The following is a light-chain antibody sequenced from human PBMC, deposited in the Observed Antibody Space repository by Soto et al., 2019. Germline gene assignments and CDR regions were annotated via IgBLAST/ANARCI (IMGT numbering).Light chain of an antibody. CDR2: EAS. CDR1: QSISSW. CDR3: QQYNRYPYT. Sequence: DIQMTQSPSTLSASVGDRVTITCRASQSISSWLAWYQQKAGKAPKLLIYEASSLKSGVQSRFSGSGSGTEFTLTISSLQPDDFATYYCQQYNRYPYTFGQGTKLEIK. V-gene: IGKV1-5*03. J-gene: IGKJ2*01.